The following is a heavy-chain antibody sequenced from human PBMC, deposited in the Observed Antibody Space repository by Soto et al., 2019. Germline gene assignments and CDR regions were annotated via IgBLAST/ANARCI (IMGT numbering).Heavy chain of an antibody. CDR3: ARVFPVAGRSAFDI. CDR2: IIPILGIA. V-gene: IGHV1-69*02. Sequence: ASVKVSCKASGGTFSSYTISWVRQAPGQGLEWMGRIIPILGIANYAQKFQGRVTITADKSTSAAYMELSSLRSEDTAVYHCARVFPVAGRSAFDIWGQGTMVTVSS. D-gene: IGHD6-19*01. CDR1: GGTFSSYT. J-gene: IGHJ3*02.